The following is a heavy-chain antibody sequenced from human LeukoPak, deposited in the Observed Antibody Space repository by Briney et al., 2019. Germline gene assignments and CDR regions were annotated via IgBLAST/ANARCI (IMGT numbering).Heavy chain of an antibody. Sequence: PGGSLRLSCAASGFTFSSYAMSWVRQAPGKGLEWVSAISGSGGSTYYADSVKGRFTISRDNSKNTLYLQMNSLRAEDTAVYYCAREGVPNYYDSSGYSYAFDIWGQGTMVTVSS. CDR2: ISGSGGST. CDR3: AREGVPNYYDSSGYSYAFDI. D-gene: IGHD3-22*01. V-gene: IGHV3-23*01. J-gene: IGHJ3*02. CDR1: GFTFSSYA.